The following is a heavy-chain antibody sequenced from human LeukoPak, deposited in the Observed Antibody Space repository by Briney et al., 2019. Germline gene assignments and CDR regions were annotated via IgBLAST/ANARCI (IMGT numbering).Heavy chain of an antibody. Sequence: PSETLSLTCTVSGGSISSYYWSWIRQPPGKGLEWIGYIYYSGSTNYNPSLKSRVTISVDTSKNQFSLKLSSVTAADTAVYYCARGSGTVTHFGYWGQGTLVTVSS. V-gene: IGHV4-59*01. CDR3: ARGSGTVTHFGY. CDR1: GGSISSYY. CDR2: IYYSGST. D-gene: IGHD4-17*01. J-gene: IGHJ4*02.